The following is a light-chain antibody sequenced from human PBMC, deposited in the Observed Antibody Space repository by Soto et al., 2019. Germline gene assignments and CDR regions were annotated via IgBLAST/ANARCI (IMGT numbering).Light chain of an antibody. V-gene: IGLV2-14*01. J-gene: IGLJ2*01. CDR1: SSDIGTYIY. Sequence: QSVLTQPASVSGSPGQSITISCTGTSSDIGTYIYVSWYLQHPGKAPKLLIYEVGNRPSGVSNRFSGSKSGNTASLTISGLHAEDEADYYCSSYTSSNSVVFGGGTKLT. CDR2: EVG. CDR3: SSYTSSNSVV.